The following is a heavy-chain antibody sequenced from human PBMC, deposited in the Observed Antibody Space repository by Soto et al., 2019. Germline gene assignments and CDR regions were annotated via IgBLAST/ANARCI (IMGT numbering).Heavy chain of an antibody. Sequence: EVQMLELGGGLVQPGGSLRLSCAASGFTFSSYAMSWVRQAPGKGLEWVSAISGSDGSTFYADSVKGRFTISRDDSKNTLYLQMNSLRAEDTAVYYCAKGPGMYSDFDCWGQGTLVTVSS. CDR3: AKGPGMYSDFDC. J-gene: IGHJ4*02. D-gene: IGHD2-8*01. CDR2: ISGSDGST. CDR1: GFTFSSYA. V-gene: IGHV3-23*01.